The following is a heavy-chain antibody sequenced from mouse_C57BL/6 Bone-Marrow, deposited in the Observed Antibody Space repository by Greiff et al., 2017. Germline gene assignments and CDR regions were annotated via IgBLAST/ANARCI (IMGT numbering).Heavy chain of an antibody. CDR2: IWSGGST. Sequence: QVQLQQSGPGLVQPSQSLSITCTVSGFSLTSYGVHWVRQSPGKGLEWLGVIWSGGSTDCNAAFISRLSISKDNSKSKVFFKMNSLQADDTAIYYCAGLTDYAMDYWGQGTSVTVSS. CDR1: GFSLTSYG. D-gene: IGHD1-1*01. CDR3: AGLTDYAMDY. V-gene: IGHV2-2*01. J-gene: IGHJ4*01.